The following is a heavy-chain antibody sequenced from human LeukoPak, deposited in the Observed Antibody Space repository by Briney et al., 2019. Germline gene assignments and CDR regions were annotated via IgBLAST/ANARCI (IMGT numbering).Heavy chain of an antibody. J-gene: IGHJ4*02. V-gene: IGHV3-23*01. CDR3: AKDAGITMIVVVRYYFDY. CDR2: ISGSGGST. CDR1: GFTFSSYA. Sequence: GGSLRLSCAASGFTFSSYAMSWVRQAPGKGLEWVSAISGSGGSTYYADSVKGRFTISRDNSKDTLYLQMNSLRAEDTAVYYCAKDAGITMIVVVRYYFDYWGQGNMVTVSS. D-gene: IGHD3-22*01.